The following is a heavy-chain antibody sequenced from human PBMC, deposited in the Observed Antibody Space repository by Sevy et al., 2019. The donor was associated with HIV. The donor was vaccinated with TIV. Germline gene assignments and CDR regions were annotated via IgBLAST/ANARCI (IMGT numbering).Heavy chain of an antibody. V-gene: IGHV3-74*01. CDR2: INSDGSST. J-gene: IGHJ4*02. CDR1: GFTFSSYW. CDR3: ARGRFGGEVDY. Sequence: GGCLRLSCAASGFTFSSYWMHWVRQAPGKGLVWVSRINSDGSSTSYADSVKGRFTISRDNAKNTLYLQMNSLRAEDTAVYYCARGRFGGEVDYWGQGTLVTVSS. D-gene: IGHD3-16*01.